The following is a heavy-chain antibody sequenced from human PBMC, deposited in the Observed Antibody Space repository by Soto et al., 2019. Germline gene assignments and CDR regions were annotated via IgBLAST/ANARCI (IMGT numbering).Heavy chain of an antibody. CDR2: IYDSGST. CDR3: ARTESGTFDP. V-gene: IGHV4-59*12. D-gene: IGHD1-7*01. Sequence: SETLSLTCAVSGDSISSYYWSWIRQPPGKGLEWIGYIYDSGSTYYNPSLKSRVTMSVDRSKNQFSLKLSSVTAADTAVYYCARTESGTFDPWGQGTLVTVSS. CDR1: GDSISSYY. J-gene: IGHJ5*02.